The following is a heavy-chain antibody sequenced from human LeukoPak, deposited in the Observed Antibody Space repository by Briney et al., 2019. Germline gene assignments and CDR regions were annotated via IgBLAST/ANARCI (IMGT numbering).Heavy chain of an antibody. J-gene: IGHJ4*02. CDR2: IPATVDT. CDR3: ARGPRIAAGNTADY. V-gene: IGHV4-4*07. D-gene: IGHD6-13*01. Sequence: SETLSLTWTVSGGSIISYYWSWIRQPAGEGLGWTGRIPATVDTNYTPCLKSGVTTSVDTSPNKFSLRLSSVTAAYTAMYYSARGPRIAAGNTADYWGPGTLVTVSS. CDR1: GGSIISYY.